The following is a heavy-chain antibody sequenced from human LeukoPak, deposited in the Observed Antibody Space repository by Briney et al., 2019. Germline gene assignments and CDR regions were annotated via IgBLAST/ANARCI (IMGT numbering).Heavy chain of an antibody. J-gene: IGHJ5*02. V-gene: IGHV4-34*01. CDR3: ARGTTGYSIPNWFDP. CDR1: GGSFSGYY. Sequence: SETLSLTCAVYGGSFSGYYWSWIRQPPGKGLEWIGEINHSGSTNYNPSLKSRVTISVDTSKNQFSLKLSSVTAADTAVYYCARGTTGYSIPNWFDPWGQGTLVTVSS. CDR2: INHSGST. D-gene: IGHD6-13*01.